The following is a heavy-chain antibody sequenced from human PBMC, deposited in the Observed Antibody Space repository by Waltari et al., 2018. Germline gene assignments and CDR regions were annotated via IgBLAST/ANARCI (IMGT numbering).Heavy chain of an antibody. J-gene: IGHJ6*02. CDR1: GGSFSGYY. V-gene: IGHV4-34*01. D-gene: IGHD6-13*01. Sequence: QVQLQQWGAGLLKPSETLSLTCAVYGGSFSGYYWSWIRQPPGKGLEWIGEINHSGSTNYNPSLKSRVTISVDTSKNQFSLKLSSVTAADTAVYYCARGNKYSSSWYLPERGDYGMDVWGQGTTVTVSS. CDR2: INHSGST. CDR3: ARGNKYSSSWYLPERGDYGMDV.